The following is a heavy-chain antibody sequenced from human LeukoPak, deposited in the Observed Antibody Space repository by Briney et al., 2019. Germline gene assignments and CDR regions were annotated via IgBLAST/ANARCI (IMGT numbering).Heavy chain of an antibody. D-gene: IGHD3-16*01. J-gene: IGHJ4*02. CDR2: LRGDGET. CDR1: GFIFRDYA. CDR3: ANASWVSSADAVL. V-gene: IGHV3-23*01. Sequence: GGSLRLSCVASGFIFRDYAMSWVRQAPAGGLEWVSSLRGDGETFYTDSVKGRFTLSRDHSRNTVYLQLSNLRVEDTAVYYCANASWVSSADAVLWGQGTLVTVS.